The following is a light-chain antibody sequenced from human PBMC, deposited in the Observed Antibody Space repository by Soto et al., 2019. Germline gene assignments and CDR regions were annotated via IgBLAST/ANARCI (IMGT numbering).Light chain of an antibody. J-gene: IGKJ3*01. CDR3: QQYGSSLFT. V-gene: IGKV3-20*01. CDR2: GTS. CDR1: QSVSSKY. Sequence: VLTQSPGTLSLSPGERATLSCRASQSVSSKYLAWYQQKPGRAPRVLIYGTSIRASGVPERFSGGGSGTDFTLTITRLEPEDFAVYYCQQYGSSLFTFGPGTKVDI.